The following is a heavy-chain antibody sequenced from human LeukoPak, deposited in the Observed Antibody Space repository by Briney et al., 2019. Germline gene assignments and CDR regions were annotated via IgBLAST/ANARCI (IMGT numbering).Heavy chain of an antibody. D-gene: IGHD6-13*01. V-gene: IGHV3-66*01. CDR2: IYSGGNT. Sequence: GGSLRLSCAASGFTVSSNYMSWVRQAPGKGLEWVSVIYSGGNTYYADSVKGRFTISRDNAKNSLYLQMNSLRAEDTAVYYCARGQQLGQNYFDYWGQGTLVTVSS. CDR3: ARGQQLGQNYFDY. CDR1: GFTVSSNY. J-gene: IGHJ4*02.